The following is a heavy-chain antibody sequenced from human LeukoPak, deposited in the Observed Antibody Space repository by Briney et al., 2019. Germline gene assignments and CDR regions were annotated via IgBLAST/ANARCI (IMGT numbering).Heavy chain of an antibody. D-gene: IGHD3-9*01. CDR1: GFTFGSSA. V-gene: IGHV3-23*01. CDR2: ITGGGST. CDR3: AKNLYDILTGYPWGAMDV. Sequence: GGSLRLSCSVSGFTFGSSAMGWVRQAPGKGLEGVSVITGGGSTYYTDSVKGRFTISRDSSRNTLYLQMNSLRVEDTAAYYCAKNLYDILTGYPWGAMDVWGQGTTVIVSS. J-gene: IGHJ6*02.